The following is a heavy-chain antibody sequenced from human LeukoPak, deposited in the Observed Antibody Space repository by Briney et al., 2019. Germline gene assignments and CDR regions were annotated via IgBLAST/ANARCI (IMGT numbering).Heavy chain of an antibody. CDR3: ARRSGPLLDS. Sequence: PSETLSLTCTVSGGSISTYYWSWIRQPPGKGLEWIGCIYYSGSTNYNPSLKSRVTISVDTSKNQFSLKLSSVTAADTALHYCARRSGPLLDSWGQGTLVTVSS. D-gene: IGHD3-3*01. J-gene: IGHJ4*02. CDR1: GGSISTYY. V-gene: IGHV4-59*01. CDR2: IYYSGST.